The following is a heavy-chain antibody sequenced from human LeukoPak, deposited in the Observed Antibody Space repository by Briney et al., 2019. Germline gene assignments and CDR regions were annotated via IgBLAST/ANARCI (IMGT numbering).Heavy chain of an antibody. CDR1: CFTVSSNY. CDR2: IYSGGST. Sequence: GGSLILSCAASCFTVSSNYMSWVRQAPGKVPEWVSVIYSGGSTYYADSVKRRFTLSRDNSKNTLYLQMNSLRAEDTAVYYCARDVLGYGDYWGQGTLVTVSS. V-gene: IGHV3-53*01. J-gene: IGHJ4*01. D-gene: IGHD5-18*01. CDR3: ARDVLGYGDY.